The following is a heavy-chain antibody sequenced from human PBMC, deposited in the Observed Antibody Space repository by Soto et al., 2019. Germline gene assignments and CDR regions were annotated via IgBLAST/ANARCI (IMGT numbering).Heavy chain of an antibody. CDR3: ARGAAHYDFWSGYYYYGMDV. CDR2: ISSSGSYI. CDR1: GFTFSSHN. J-gene: IGHJ6*02. D-gene: IGHD3-3*01. V-gene: IGHV3-21*01. Sequence: GGSLRLSCAASGFTFSSHNMNWVRQAPGKGLEWVSSISSSGSYIYYADSLKGRFTISRDNAKSSLFLQMNSLRAEDTAVYYCARGAAHYDFWSGYYYYGMDVWGQGTTVTVSS.